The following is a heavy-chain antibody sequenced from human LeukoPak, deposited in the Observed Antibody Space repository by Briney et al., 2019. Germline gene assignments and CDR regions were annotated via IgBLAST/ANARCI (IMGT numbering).Heavy chain of an antibody. CDR2: VDHTGST. CDR3: ARPESTRAAAGIALPMDV. CDR1: DDSITMYY. Sequence: PSETLSLTCSVSDDSITMYYWTWIRQPPGKGLEWIGYVDHTGSTNFNPSLNGRVSISRDTTKNLFSLRLRSVTAADTAVYYCARPESTRAAAGIALPMDVWGKGTTVTISS. D-gene: IGHD6-13*01. V-gene: IGHV4-59*12. J-gene: IGHJ6*03.